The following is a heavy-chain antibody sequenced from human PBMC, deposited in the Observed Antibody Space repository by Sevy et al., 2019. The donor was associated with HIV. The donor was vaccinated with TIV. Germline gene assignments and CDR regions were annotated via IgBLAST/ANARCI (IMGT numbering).Heavy chain of an antibody. CDR2: IRYDGSND. CDR1: GFTFSNYG. J-gene: IGHJ4*02. Sequence: GGSLRLSCAASGFTFSNYGMHWVRQAPGKGLDWVAFIRYDGSNDFYGDSVKGRFAISRDTSKQTLFLQMNSLRTEDTAVYYCARDFRVGIVAAPGGGSLAYWGQGTLVTVSS. CDR3: ARDFRVGIVAAPGGGSLAY. V-gene: IGHV3-30*02. D-gene: IGHD6-13*01.